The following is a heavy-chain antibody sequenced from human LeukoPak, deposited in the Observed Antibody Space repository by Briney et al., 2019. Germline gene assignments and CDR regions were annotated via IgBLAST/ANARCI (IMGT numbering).Heavy chain of an antibody. CDR2: INHIGST. D-gene: IGHD3-10*01. J-gene: IGHJ6*03. CDR1: GGSFSGYY. Sequence: SSETLSLTCAVYGGSFSGYYWSWIRQPPGRGLEWIGEINHIGSTNYNPSLKSRVTISVDTSKNQFSLKLSSVTAADTAVYYCARGSGLTTMVRGVPYYYYYYYMDVWGKGTTVTVSS. CDR3: ARGSGLTTMVRGVPYYYYYYYMDV. V-gene: IGHV4-34*01.